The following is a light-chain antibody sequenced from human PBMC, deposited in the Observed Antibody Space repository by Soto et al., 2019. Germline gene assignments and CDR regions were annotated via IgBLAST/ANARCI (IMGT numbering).Light chain of an antibody. CDR3: ISYTSSSTLDVV. V-gene: IGLV2-14*01. CDR1: SSDVGGYNY. J-gene: IGLJ2*01. CDR2: DVS. Sequence: QSALTQPASVSGSPGQSITISCTGTSSDVGGYNYVSWYQQHPGKAPKLMIYDVSNRPSGVSNRFSGSKSGNTASLTISGLQAEDEADYYCISYTSSSTLDVVFGGWTQLTVL.